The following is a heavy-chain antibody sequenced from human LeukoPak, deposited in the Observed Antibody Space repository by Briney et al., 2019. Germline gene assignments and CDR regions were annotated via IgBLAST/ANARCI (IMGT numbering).Heavy chain of an antibody. CDR1: GFTFGDYA. CDR2: IRSKAYGGTT. J-gene: IGHJ4*02. D-gene: IGHD5-24*01. Sequence: PGGSLRLSCTASGFTFGDYAMSWVRQAPGKGLEWVGFIRSKAYGGTTEYAASVKGRFTISRDDSKSTAYLQMNSLKTEDTAVYYCTRDFQRMAAYDYWGQGTLVTVSS. CDR3: TRDFQRMAAYDY. V-gene: IGHV3-49*04.